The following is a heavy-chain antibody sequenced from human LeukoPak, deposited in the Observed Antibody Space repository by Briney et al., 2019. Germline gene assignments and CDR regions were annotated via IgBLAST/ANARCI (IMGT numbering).Heavy chain of an antibody. CDR1: GGSISSYY. CDR2: IYYSGST. D-gene: IGHD1/OR15-1a*01. V-gene: IGHV4-59*01. Sequence: SETLSLTCTVSGGSISSYYWSWNRQPPGKGLEWIGYIYYSGSTNYNPSLKSRVTISVDTSKNQFSLMLSSVTAADTAVYFCARRNSGTHTFDYWGQGTLVTVSS. CDR3: ARRNSGTHTFDY. J-gene: IGHJ4*02.